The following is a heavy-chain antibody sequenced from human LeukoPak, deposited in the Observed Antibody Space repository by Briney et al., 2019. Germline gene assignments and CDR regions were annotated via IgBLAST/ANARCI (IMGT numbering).Heavy chain of an antibody. CDR3: ARDSGVRTDY. CDR1: GFTSSSYG. CDR2: IWYDGSNK. V-gene: IGHV3-33*01. D-gene: IGHD1-1*01. Sequence: GRSLRLSCAASGFTSSSYGMHWVRQAPGKGLEWVAVIWYDGSNKYYADSVKGRFTISRDNSKNTLYLQMNSLRAEDTAVYYCARDSGVRTDYWGQGTLVTVSS. J-gene: IGHJ4*02.